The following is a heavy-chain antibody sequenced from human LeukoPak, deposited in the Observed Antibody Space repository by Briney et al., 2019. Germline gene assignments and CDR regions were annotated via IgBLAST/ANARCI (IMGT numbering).Heavy chain of an antibody. Sequence: GGSLRLSCAASGFTVSSNYMSWVRQAPGKGLEWVSVIYSGGSTYYADSVKGRFTISRDNSKNTLYLQMNSLRGEDTAVYYCARDRSTYSSGWWGIDYWGQGTLVTVSS. CDR2: IYSGGST. CDR1: GFTVSSNY. D-gene: IGHD6-19*01. J-gene: IGHJ4*02. CDR3: ARDRSTYSSGWWGIDY. V-gene: IGHV3-53*01.